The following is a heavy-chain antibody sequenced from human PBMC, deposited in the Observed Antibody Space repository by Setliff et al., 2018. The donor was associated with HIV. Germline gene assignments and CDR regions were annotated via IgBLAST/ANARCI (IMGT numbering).Heavy chain of an antibody. V-gene: IGHV4-39*01. J-gene: IGHJ4*02. CDR2: IYYSGST. D-gene: IGHD2-21*02. Sequence: SETLSLTCTVSGGSISSSNNYWGWIRQPPGKGLEWIGSIYYSGSTHYNPSLKSRVTMTVDTSKNQFSLKLTSVTAADMALYYCARQQTALFVDYWGQGTLVTVSS. CDR3: ARQQTALFVDY. CDR1: GGSISSSNNY.